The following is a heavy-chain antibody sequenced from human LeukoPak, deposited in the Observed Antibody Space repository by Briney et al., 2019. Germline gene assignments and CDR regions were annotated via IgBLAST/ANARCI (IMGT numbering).Heavy chain of an antibody. D-gene: IGHD6-19*01. J-gene: IGHJ2*01. CDR2: ISWNSGII. CDR3: SKSSGSGRPYWNFDL. CDR1: GFRFYDYA. V-gene: IGHV3-9*03. Sequence: GRSLRLSCAAAGFRFYDYAMHWVRHAPGKGLEWVSGISWNSGIIGYADSVKGRFTISKDNAKNSLYLQMNSLRAEGMALSYWSKSSGSGRPYWNFDLWGRGTLVTVSS.